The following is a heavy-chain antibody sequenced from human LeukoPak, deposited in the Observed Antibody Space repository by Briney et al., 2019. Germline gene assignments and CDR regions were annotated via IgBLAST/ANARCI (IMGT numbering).Heavy chain of an antibody. D-gene: IGHD3-22*01. CDR1: GGSISSYY. CDR2: ISSSGST. CDR3: ARGPYSYDSSGAFDI. Sequence: SETLSLTCTVSGGSISSYYWSWIRQPPGKGLEWIGRISSSGSTNYNPSLKSRVTISVDTSKNQFSLKLSSVTAADTAVYFCARGPYSYDSSGAFDIWSQGTMVTVSS. J-gene: IGHJ3*02. V-gene: IGHV4-4*08.